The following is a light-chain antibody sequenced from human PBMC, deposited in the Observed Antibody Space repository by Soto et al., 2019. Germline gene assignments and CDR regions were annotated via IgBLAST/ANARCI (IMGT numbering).Light chain of an antibody. Sequence: EVVLTQSPGTLSLSPGKRATLSCRASQSISTFLAWYQQRPGQAPRLLVYGASNRATGISDRFSGSGSGTDFTLTISRLEPEDFAVYFCQQYETTPLTFGGGTKVDI. V-gene: IGKV3-20*01. CDR1: QSISTF. CDR2: GAS. CDR3: QQYETTPLT. J-gene: IGKJ4*01.